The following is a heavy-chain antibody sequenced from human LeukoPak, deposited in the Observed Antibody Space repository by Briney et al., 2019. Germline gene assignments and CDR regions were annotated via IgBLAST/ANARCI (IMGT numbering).Heavy chain of an antibody. Sequence: PGGSLRLSCAASGFTFSSYSMNWVRQAPGKGLEWVSSISSSSSYIYYADSVKGRFTISRDNAKSSLYLQMNSLRAEDTAVYYCARDRYYDSSGYDYYYYGMDVWGQGTTVTVSS. V-gene: IGHV3-21*01. CDR2: ISSSSSYI. CDR1: GFTFSSYS. CDR3: ARDRYYDSSGYDYYYYGMDV. D-gene: IGHD3-22*01. J-gene: IGHJ6*02.